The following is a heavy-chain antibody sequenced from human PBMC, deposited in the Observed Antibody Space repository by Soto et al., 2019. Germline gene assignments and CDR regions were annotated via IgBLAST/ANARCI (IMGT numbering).Heavy chain of an antibody. CDR3: VKRSEVARPDLDY. V-gene: IGHV3-30*18. J-gene: IGHJ4*02. D-gene: IGHD2-15*01. Sequence: QVQLVESGGGVVQPGRYLRLSCAASGFSFSNCGMHWVRQAPGKGLEGVEAISSDGSDKYYSESVKVRFTFSTDNSQNTLFLQMNSLRVEDTAVYYCVKRSEVARPDLDYWGPGTLVTVSS. CDR2: ISSDGSDK. CDR1: GFSFSNCG.